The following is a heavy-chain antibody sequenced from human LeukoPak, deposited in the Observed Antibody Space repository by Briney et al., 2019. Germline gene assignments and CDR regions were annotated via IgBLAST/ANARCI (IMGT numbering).Heavy chain of an antibody. CDR1: GFTFSYYT. CDR3: ARVLNYYDSRGYYFSY. D-gene: IGHD3-22*01. J-gene: IGHJ4*02. V-gene: IGHV3-30-3*01. CDR2: ISYDGSNN. Sequence: GGSLRLSCAASGFTFSYYTMHWVRQAPGKGLEWVAVISYDGSNNYYADSLKGRFTISRDNSKNTLYLQMNSLRAEDTAVYYCARVLNYYDSRGYYFSYWGQGTLVTVSS.